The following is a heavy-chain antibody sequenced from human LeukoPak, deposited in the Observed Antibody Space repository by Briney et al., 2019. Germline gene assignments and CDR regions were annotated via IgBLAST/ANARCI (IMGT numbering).Heavy chain of an antibody. CDR1: GYTFTGYY. CDR2: INPNSGGT. V-gene: IGHV1-2*02. Sequence: ASVKVSCKASGYTFTGYYMHWVRQAPGQGLEWMGWINPNSGGTNYAQKFQGRVTMTRDTSISTAYMELSSLRSEDTAVYYCASGYSSSSPFDYWGQGTLVTVSS. CDR3: ASGYSSSSPFDY. D-gene: IGHD6-6*01. J-gene: IGHJ4*02.